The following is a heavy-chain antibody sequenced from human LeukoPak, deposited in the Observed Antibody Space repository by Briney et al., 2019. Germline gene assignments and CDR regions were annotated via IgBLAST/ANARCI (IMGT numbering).Heavy chain of an antibody. Sequence: SETLSLTCTVSGGSISSYYWSWIRQPPGKGLGWIGYIYYSGSTNYHPSLKSRVTISVDTSKNQFSLKLSSVTAADTAVYYCARQYGSEYYYYYYGMDVWGQGTTVTVSS. V-gene: IGHV4-59*08. CDR1: GGSISSYY. D-gene: IGHD3-10*01. J-gene: IGHJ6*02. CDR3: ARQYGSEYYYYYYGMDV. CDR2: IYYSGST.